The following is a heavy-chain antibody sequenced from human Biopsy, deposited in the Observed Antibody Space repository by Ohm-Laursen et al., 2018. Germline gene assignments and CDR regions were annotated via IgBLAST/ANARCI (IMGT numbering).Heavy chain of an antibody. V-gene: IGHV3-74*01. Sequence: SLRLSCAASGFTFNNYWMHWVRQAPGKGLVWVSRSNTDGSHTNYADSVKGRFTISRDNAKNTLYLQMNSLRAEDTAVYYCARGGAGGGDYWGQGTLVTVSS. CDR3: ARGGAGGGDY. D-gene: IGHD2-15*01. CDR2: SNTDGSHT. CDR1: GFTFNNYW. J-gene: IGHJ4*02.